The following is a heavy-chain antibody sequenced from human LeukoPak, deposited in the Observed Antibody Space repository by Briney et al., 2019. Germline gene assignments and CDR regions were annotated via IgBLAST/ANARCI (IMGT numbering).Heavy chain of an antibody. Sequence: PGRSLRLSCAASGFTFSDYYMTWIRLAPGKGLEWVSYISTSGDYTNYADSVMGRYTMSRDNARNSLYLQMSSLRDEDTAVYYCARGHYGLDVWGQGTTVTVSS. V-gene: IGHV3-11*05. CDR3: ARGHYGLDV. J-gene: IGHJ6*02. CDR1: GFTFSDYY. CDR2: ISTSGDYT.